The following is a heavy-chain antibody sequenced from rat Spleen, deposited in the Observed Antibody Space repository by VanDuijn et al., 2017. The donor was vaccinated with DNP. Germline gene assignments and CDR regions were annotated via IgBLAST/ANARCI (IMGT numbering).Heavy chain of an antibody. V-gene: IGHV2-27*01. J-gene: IGHJ4*01. D-gene: IGHD1-9*01. CDR1: GFSLTSYH. CDR2: IQNGGST. CDR3: ARSRLRVYGYVMDA. Sequence: QVQLKESGPGLVQPSQTLSLTCTVSGFSLTSYHVHWVRQPPGKGLEWMGRIQNGGSTDYNSALKSRLSISRDTSKSQVFLKMNSLQTEDTAMYFCARSRLRVYGYVMDAWGQGASVTVSS.